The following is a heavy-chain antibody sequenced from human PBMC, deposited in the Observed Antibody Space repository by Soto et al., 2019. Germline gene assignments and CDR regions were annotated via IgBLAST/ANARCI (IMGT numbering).Heavy chain of an antibody. CDR3: ASTRITMIVVVRNYYYYGMDV. CDR2: IIPIFGTA. CDR1: GGTFSSYA. Sequence: QVQLVQSGAEVKKPGSSVKVSCKASGGTFSSYAISWVRQAPGQGLEWMGGIIPIFGTANYAQKFQGRVTITADESTSTAYMELSSLRSEVTAVYYCASTRITMIVVVRNYYYYGMDVWGQGTTVTVSS. J-gene: IGHJ6*02. V-gene: IGHV1-69*01. D-gene: IGHD3-22*01.